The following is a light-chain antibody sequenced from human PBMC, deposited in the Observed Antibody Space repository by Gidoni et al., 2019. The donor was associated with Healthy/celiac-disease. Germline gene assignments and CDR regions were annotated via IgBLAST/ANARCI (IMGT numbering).Light chain of an antibody. CDR2: LGS. CDR1: QSLLHSNGYNY. Sequence: DLVMTQSPLSLPVTPGEPASISCRSSQSLLHSNGYNYLDWYLQKPGQSPQLLIYLGSNRASGVPDRFRGSGSGTDFTLKISRVEAEEVGVYYCMQALQTPWTFGQGTKVEIK. J-gene: IGKJ1*01. V-gene: IGKV2-28*01. CDR3: MQALQTPWT.